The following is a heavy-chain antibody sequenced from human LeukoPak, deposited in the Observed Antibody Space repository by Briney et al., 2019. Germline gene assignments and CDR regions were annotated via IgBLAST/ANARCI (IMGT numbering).Heavy chain of an antibody. Sequence: GGSLRLSCAASGFTFSSYAMRWVRQAPGKGLEWVSAISGSGGSTYSAHSVKGRFTISRDNSKNTLYLQMTSLRAEDTAVYHCAGRGYSYGFDYWGQGTLVTVSS. CDR2: ISGSGGST. J-gene: IGHJ4*02. V-gene: IGHV3-23*01. CDR1: GFTFSSYA. CDR3: AGRGYSYGFDY. D-gene: IGHD5-18*01.